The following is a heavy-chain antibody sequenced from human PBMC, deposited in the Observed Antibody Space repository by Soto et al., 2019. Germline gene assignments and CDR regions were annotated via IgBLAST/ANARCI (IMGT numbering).Heavy chain of an antibody. CDR1: GFGFKSYD. Sequence: EVQLLESGGDLVHPGESLGLSFAASGFGFKSYDMTWVRQAPGKGLEWVSSISTDGVTTYYEESVKGRVTISRANSKTIPSLLRASLTAEDSAVCHWAKRACRDCTGSSDYWGQGTLVTASS. V-gene: IGHV3-23*01. D-gene: IGHD3-10*02. CDR3: AKRACRDCTGSSDY. J-gene: IGHJ4*02. CDR2: ISTDGVTT.